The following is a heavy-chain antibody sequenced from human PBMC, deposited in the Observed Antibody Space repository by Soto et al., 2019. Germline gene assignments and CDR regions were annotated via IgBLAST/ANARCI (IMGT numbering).Heavy chain of an antibody. Sequence: EVQLLESGGGLVQPGGSLRLSCAASGFTFSTYAMKWVRQAPGNGLEWVSAISGSGGSIHYADSVKGRFTISRDNSKNTLYLQMTSLRDEGTAVYHCVKGYWKGDVWGQGTTVIVSS. D-gene: IGHD1-1*01. CDR2: ISGSGGSI. CDR1: GFTFSTYA. V-gene: IGHV3-23*01. J-gene: IGHJ6*02. CDR3: VKGYWKGDV.